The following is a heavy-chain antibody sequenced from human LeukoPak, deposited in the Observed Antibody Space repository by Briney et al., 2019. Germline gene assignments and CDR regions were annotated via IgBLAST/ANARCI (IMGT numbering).Heavy chain of an antibody. CDR3: ARKGAGPPYYFDS. V-gene: IGHV4-4*02. CDR2: MYHSGST. Sequence: KPSETLSLTCAVSGGSISTNDWWSWVRQPPGKGLEWIGEMYHSGSTNYNPSLKSRVTISLDKSKNQFSLKLSSVTAADTAVYYCARKGAGPPYYFDSWGQGTLVTVSS. J-gene: IGHJ4*02. D-gene: IGHD3-10*01. CDR1: GGSISTNDW.